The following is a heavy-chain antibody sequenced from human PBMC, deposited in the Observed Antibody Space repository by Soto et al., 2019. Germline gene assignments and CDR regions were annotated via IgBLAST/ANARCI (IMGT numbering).Heavy chain of an antibody. Sequence: GGSLRLSCAASGFTVSSNYMSCVRQAPGKGLEWVSVIYSGGSTYYADSVKGRFTISRDNSKNTLYLQMNNLRAEDTAVYYCARSYPTTYYFDYWGQGTLVTVSS. D-gene: IGHD2-2*02. J-gene: IGHJ4*02. V-gene: IGHV3-53*01. CDR2: IYSGGST. CDR1: GFTVSSNY. CDR3: ARSYPTTYYFDY.